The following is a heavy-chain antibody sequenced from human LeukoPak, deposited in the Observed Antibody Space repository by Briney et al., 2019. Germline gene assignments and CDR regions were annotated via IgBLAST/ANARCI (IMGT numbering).Heavy chain of an antibody. CDR3: ARDRDSRWDFDL. D-gene: IGHD3-22*01. V-gene: IGHV3-7*01. CDR2: IKQDGSET. Sequence: GGSLRLSCAASGFTSSTYWMSWVRQAPGKGLEWAASIKQDGSETYYVDSVKGRFTLSRDNAKNSLYLQMNSLRADDTAVYYCARDRDSRWDFDLWGRGTLVTVSS. J-gene: IGHJ2*01. CDR1: GFTSSTYW.